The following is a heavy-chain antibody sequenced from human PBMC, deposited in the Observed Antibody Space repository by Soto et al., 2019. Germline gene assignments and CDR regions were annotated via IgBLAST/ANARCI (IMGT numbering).Heavy chain of an antibody. Sequence: EVQLVESGGGLVKAGGSLRLSCAASGFTFANAWMSWVRQAPGKGLEWVGRIKSKTNAGTTDYAAPVKGRFTISRDDSKNALYLQMNSLKIEDTAVYYCTTDSPVVKYDSRGYPNWFDTWGQGTLVTVSS. CDR3: TTDSPVVKYDSRGYPNWFDT. D-gene: IGHD3-22*01. V-gene: IGHV3-15*01. CDR1: GFTFANAW. J-gene: IGHJ5*02. CDR2: IKSKTNAGTT.